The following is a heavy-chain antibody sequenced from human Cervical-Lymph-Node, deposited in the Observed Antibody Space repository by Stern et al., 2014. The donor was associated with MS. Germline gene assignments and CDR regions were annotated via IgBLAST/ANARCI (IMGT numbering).Heavy chain of an antibody. Sequence: QMQLVESGAEVKKPGASVKVSCKASGYTFTSYDINWVRQAPGQGLEWMGWMNPNSGDTGFAQKFQGRVTMTRNTSISTAYMELSSLRSEDTAVYYCASSTSSAHYYYYGMDVWGQGTTVTVSS. CDR3: ASSTSSAHYYYYGMDV. CDR2: MNPNSGDT. V-gene: IGHV1-8*01. D-gene: IGHD6-19*01. CDR1: GYTFTSYD. J-gene: IGHJ6*02.